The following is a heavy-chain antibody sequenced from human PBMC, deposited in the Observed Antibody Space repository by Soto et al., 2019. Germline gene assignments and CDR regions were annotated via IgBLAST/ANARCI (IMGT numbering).Heavy chain of an antibody. Sequence: GASVKVSCKASGYTFTGYYMHWVRQAPGQGLEWMGWINPNSGGTNYAQKFQGRVTMTRDTSISTAYMELSRLRSDDTAVYYCAREGPQYYDSSGYYYPKHWGQGTLVTV. CDR2: INPNSGGT. J-gene: IGHJ1*01. CDR3: AREGPQYYDSSGYYYPKH. D-gene: IGHD3-22*01. CDR1: GYTFTGYY. V-gene: IGHV1-2*02.